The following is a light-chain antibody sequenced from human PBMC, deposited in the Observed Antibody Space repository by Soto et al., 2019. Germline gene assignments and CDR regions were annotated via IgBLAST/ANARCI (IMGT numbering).Light chain of an antibody. CDR1: QSVSSN. J-gene: IGKJ1*01. CDR2: GAS. V-gene: IGKV3-15*01. CDR3: QQYNNWPV. Sequence: EXVMTQSPATLSVSPGERATLSCRASQSVSSNLAWYQQKPGQAPRLLIYGASTRATGIPARFSGSGSGTEFTLTISSLQSEDFAVYYCQQYNNWPVFGQGTKVDIK.